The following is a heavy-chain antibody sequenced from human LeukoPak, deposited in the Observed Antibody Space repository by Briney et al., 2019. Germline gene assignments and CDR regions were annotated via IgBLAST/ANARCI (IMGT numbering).Heavy chain of an antibody. D-gene: IGHD6-19*01. J-gene: IGHJ4*02. CDR1: SYSISSGFY. V-gene: IGHV4-38-2*02. CDR3: ASSSWALDY. Sequence: SETLSLTCIVSSYSISSGFYWGWIRLPPGKGLEWIGSVYHTGRTYSNPSLKRRVTISVDTSKNQFSLKLSSVTAANTAVYYCASSSWALDYWGQGALVTVSS. CDR2: VYHTGRT.